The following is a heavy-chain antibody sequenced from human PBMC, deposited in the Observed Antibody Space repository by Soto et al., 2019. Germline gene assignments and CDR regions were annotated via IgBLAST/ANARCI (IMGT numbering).Heavy chain of an antibody. CDR1: GCTFTSYG. J-gene: IGHJ3*02. CDR2: ISAYNGNT. Sequence: ASVKVSCKASGCTFTSYGISWVRQAPGQGLEWMGWISAYNGNTNYAQKLQGRVTMTTDTSTSTAYMELRSLRSDDTAVYYCARDRGDDYGDYVAFDIWGQGTMVTVSS. D-gene: IGHD4-17*01. CDR3: ARDRGDDYGDYVAFDI. V-gene: IGHV1-18*04.